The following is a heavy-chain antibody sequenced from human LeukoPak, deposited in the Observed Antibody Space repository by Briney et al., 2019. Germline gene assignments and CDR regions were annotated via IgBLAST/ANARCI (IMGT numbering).Heavy chain of an antibody. J-gene: IGHJ3*02. Sequence: GGSLRLSCAASGFTFSSYDMHWVRHATGKGLEWVSAIGTAGDTYYPGSVKGRFTISRENAKNSLYLQMNSLRAGDTAVYYCAAYSGSYDAFDIWGQGTMVTVSS. CDR1: GFTFSSYD. V-gene: IGHV3-13*01. D-gene: IGHD1-26*01. CDR3: AAYSGSYDAFDI. CDR2: IGTAGDT.